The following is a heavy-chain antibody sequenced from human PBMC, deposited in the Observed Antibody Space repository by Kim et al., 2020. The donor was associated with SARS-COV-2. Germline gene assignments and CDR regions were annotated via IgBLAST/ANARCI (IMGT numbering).Heavy chain of an antibody. CDR1: GGSITSYY. CDR3: ARHQGFYTFDI. J-gene: IGHJ3*02. Sequence: SETLSLTCSVSGGSITSYYWSWIRQPPGKGLKWIGYIHYTGNTNDNPSLKSRVTISVDTSMNQISRRLSSVTAADTAMYYCARHQGFYTFDIWGQGTMVTVSS. D-gene: IGHD2-2*02. CDR2: IHYTGNT. V-gene: IGHV4-59*08.